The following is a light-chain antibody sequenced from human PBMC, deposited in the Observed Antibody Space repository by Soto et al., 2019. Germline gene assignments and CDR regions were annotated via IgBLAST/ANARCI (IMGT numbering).Light chain of an antibody. V-gene: IGKV3-20*01. CDR2: GAS. Sequence: EIVLTQSPGTLSLSPGERATLSCRASQSVSSNFLAWYQQKPGQAPRLLIFGASSRASDIPDRFSGSGSGTDFTLTISRLEPEDFATYHCQQSYSSPLTFGGGTKVEIK. J-gene: IGKJ4*01. CDR1: QSVSSNF. CDR3: QQSYSSPLT.